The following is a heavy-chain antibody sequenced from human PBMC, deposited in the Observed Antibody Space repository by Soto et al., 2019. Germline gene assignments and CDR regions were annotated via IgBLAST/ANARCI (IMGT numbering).Heavy chain of an antibody. CDR3: PNVVRRTWNAMDV. CDR2: ITWNSHKR. D-gene: IGHD1-1*01. CDR1: GFSLDDYT. Sequence: EVQLVESGGDLLQPGGSLRLSCAGFGFSLDDYTMHWVRQAPGKGLEWVSGITWNSHKRAYATSVRSRFNVSQNSAKTSTPPTMTRRRIEDTALSYWPNVVRRTWNAMDVWGQG. J-gene: IGHJ6*02. V-gene: IGHV3-9*01.